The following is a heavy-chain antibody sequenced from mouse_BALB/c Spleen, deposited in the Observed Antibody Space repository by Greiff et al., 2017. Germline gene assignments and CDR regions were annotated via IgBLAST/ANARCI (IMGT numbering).Heavy chain of an antibody. V-gene: IGHV3-2*02. Sequence: VQLQQSGPGLVKPSQSLSLTCTVTGYSITSDYAWNWIRQFPGNKLEWMGYISYSGSTSYNPSLKSRISITRDTSKNQFFLQLNSVTTEDTATYYCASGWFAYWGQGTLVTVSA. CDR3: ASGWFAY. J-gene: IGHJ3*01. D-gene: IGHD3-2*02. CDR2: ISYSGST. CDR1: GYSITSDYA.